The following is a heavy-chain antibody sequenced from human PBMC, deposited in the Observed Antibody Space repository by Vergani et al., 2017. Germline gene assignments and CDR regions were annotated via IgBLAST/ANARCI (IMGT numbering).Heavy chain of an antibody. Sequence: QVQLVQSGAEVKKPGASVKVSCKAAGYTFTSYDINWVRQATGQGLEWMGWMNPNSGNTGYAQKFQDRVTMTRKTSISTAYMELISLRSDDTAVYYCVTGRGIYWGQGTLVTVSS. CDR1: GYTFTSYD. CDR3: VTGRGIY. D-gene: IGHD6-13*01. CDR2: MNPNSGNT. V-gene: IGHV1-8*01. J-gene: IGHJ4*02.